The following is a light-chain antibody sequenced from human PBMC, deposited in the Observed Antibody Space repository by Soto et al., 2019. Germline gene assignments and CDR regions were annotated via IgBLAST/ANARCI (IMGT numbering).Light chain of an antibody. CDR2: CAS. J-gene: IGKJ1*01. CDR3: QQYGRSPRT. CDR1: QSVSNNY. Sequence: NVATVSLVIMHLSHSETATLSCRVCQSVSNNYLAWFQQKPGQAPRLLIYCASNRATGIPDRFSDSGSGTDFTLTISSLEAEDLAVYYCQQYGRSPRTFGQGTKVDIK. V-gene: IGKV3-20*01.